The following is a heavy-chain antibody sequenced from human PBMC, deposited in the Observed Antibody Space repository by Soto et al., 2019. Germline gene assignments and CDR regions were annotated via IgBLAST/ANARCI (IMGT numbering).Heavy chain of an antibody. CDR3: ATRYRAAAGPRTTDY. CDR1: GGTFSSYA. V-gene: IGHV1-69*13. J-gene: IGHJ4*02. Sequence: ASVKVSCKASGGTFSSYAISWVLQSGLQGLEWMGGIIPIFGTANYAQKFQGRVTITADESTSTAYMELSSLRSEDTAVYYCATRYRAAAGPRTTDYWGQGTLVTVSS. D-gene: IGHD6-13*01. CDR2: IIPIFGTA.